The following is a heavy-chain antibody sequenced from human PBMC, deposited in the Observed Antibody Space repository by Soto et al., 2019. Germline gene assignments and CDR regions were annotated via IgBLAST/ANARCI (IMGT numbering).Heavy chain of an antibody. Sequence: GGSLRLSCAASGFAVNSDYMSWVRQAPGKGLEWVSVIFSIGSPYYSDSVKGRLTISRDNSKNPPNLQLKSLKPEDPAGYTLWRASSVWGQGTLVTVSS. CDR3: WRASSV. D-gene: IGHD6-19*01. V-gene: IGHV3-53*01. CDR2: IFSIGSP. J-gene: IGHJ4*01. CDR1: GFAVNSDY.